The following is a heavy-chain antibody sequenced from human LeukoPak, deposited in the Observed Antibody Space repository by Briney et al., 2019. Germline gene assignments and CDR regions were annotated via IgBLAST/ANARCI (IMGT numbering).Heavy chain of an antibody. CDR3: AKEKGIYCSSIDCSPGMDV. J-gene: IGHJ6*02. D-gene: IGHD2-2*01. CDR1: GFTFSNYG. V-gene: IGHV3-30*18. CDR2: ISYDGSNK. Sequence: GRSLRLSCAASGFTFSNYGMHWVRQAPGTGLEWVAVISYDGSNKYYADSVKGRFTFSRDNSKNTLYLQMSSLRAEDTAVYYCAKEKGIYCSSIDCSPGMDVWGQGTTVTVSS.